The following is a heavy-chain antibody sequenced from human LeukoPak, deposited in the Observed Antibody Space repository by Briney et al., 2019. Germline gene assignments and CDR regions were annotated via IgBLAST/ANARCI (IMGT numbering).Heavy chain of an antibody. V-gene: IGHV1-18*01. D-gene: IGHD6-19*01. CDR3: ARARSGWYPEWPYYFDY. Sequence: ASVKVSCKASGYTFTSYGISWVRQAPGQGLEWMGWISAYNGNTNYAQKLQGRVTMTTDTSTSTAYMELRSLRSDDTAVYYCARARSGWYPEWPYYFDYWGQGTLVTVSS. CDR1: GYTFTSYG. J-gene: IGHJ4*02. CDR2: ISAYNGNT.